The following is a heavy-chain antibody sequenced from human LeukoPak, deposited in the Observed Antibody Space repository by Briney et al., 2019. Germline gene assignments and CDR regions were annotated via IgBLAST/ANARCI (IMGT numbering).Heavy chain of an antibody. Sequence: PGGSLRLSCAASGFTLSNYGIHWVRQAPGKGLDWMAVISYDGDNKYCADSVKGRFTISRDNSKNTLYLQMNSLRAEDTAVYYCARTEREPHYFDYWGQGTLVTVSS. J-gene: IGHJ4*02. V-gene: IGHV3-30*03. CDR3: ARTEREPHYFDY. CDR2: ISYDGDNK. CDR1: GFTLSNYG. D-gene: IGHD1-1*01.